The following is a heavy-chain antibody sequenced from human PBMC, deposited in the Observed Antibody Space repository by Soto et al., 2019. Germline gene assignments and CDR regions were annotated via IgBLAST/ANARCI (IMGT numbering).Heavy chain of an antibody. CDR1: GFTFSSYS. D-gene: IGHD3-3*01. J-gene: IGHJ4*02. Sequence: EVQLVESGGGLVKPGGSLRLSCAASGFTFSSYSMNWVRQAPGKGLEWVSSISSSSSYIYYADSVKGRFTISRDNAKNSLYLQMNSLRAEDTAVYYCARETIFGVVLTTGEAVDYWGQGTLVTVSS. V-gene: IGHV3-21*01. CDR2: ISSSSSYI. CDR3: ARETIFGVVLTTGEAVDY.